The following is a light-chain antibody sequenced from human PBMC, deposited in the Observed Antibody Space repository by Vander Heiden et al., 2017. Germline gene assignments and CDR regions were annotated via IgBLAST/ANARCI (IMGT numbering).Light chain of an antibody. CDR2: WAS. Sequence: DIVMTQSPDYLAVSLGERATINCKSSQSVLSSSNNKNYLAWYQQIPGQPPKLLINWASTRGSGVPDRFSGSGSGTDFTLTISSLQAEDVAVYYCQQSSTAPLTFGGGTKVEIK. CDR1: QSVLSSSNNKNY. CDR3: QQSSTAPLT. V-gene: IGKV4-1*01. J-gene: IGKJ4*01.